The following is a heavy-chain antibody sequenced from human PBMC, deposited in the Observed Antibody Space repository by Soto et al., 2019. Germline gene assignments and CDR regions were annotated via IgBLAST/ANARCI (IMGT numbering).Heavy chain of an antibody. V-gene: IGHV4-59*01. Sequence: SETLSLTCTVSGGSISSYYWSWIRQPPGKGLEWIGYIYYSGSTNYNPSLKSRVTISVDTSKNRFSLKLSSVTAADTAVYYCAGGRGSWSAWFDPWGQGPLVTVSS. CDR2: IYYSGST. D-gene: IGHD6-13*01. CDR3: AGGRGSWSAWFDP. J-gene: IGHJ5*02. CDR1: GGSISSYY.